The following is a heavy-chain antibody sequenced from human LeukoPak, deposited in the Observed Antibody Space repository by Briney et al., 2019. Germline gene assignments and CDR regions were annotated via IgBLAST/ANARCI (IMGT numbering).Heavy chain of an antibody. Sequence: GGSLRLSCAASGFTFSSYGMHWVRQAPGKGLEWVAVISYDGSNKYYADSVKGRFTISRDSSKNTLYLQMNSLRAEDTAVYYCAKEYSYDFWSGYYTDYYYYYGMDVWGQGTTVTVSS. D-gene: IGHD3-3*01. CDR3: AKEYSYDFWSGYYTDYYYYYGMDV. CDR2: ISYDGSNK. J-gene: IGHJ6*02. CDR1: GFTFSSYG. V-gene: IGHV3-30*18.